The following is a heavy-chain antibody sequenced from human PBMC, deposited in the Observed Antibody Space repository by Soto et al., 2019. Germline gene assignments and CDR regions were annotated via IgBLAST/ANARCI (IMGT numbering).Heavy chain of an antibody. CDR1: GYTFTSYG. CDR3: ARDRRPSTVTPPTT. D-gene: IGHD4-17*01. Sequence: QVQLVQSGPEVQKPGASVKVSCKASGYTFTSYGISWVRQAPGQGLEWMGWISAYNGNTNYAQKLQGRVTMTPDTSTSTDYMELRSLRSDDTAVYYCARDRRPSTVTPPTTWGQGTLVTVSS. V-gene: IGHV1-18*01. CDR2: ISAYNGNT. J-gene: IGHJ4*02.